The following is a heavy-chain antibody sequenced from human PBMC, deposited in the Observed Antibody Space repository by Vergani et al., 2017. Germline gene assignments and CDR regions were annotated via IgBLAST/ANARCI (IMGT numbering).Heavy chain of an antibody. D-gene: IGHD1-14*01. CDR1: GYTFTGYY. J-gene: IGHJ3*02. CDR3: ASSNWNHVRPIYAFDI. V-gene: IGHV1-2*02. Sequence: QVQLVQSGAEVKKPGASEKVSCKASGYTFTGYYMHWVRQAPGQGLEWMGWINPNSGGTNYAQKFQGRVTMTRDTSISTAYMELSRLRSDDTAVYYCASSNWNHVRPIYAFDIWGQGTMVTVSS. CDR2: INPNSGGT.